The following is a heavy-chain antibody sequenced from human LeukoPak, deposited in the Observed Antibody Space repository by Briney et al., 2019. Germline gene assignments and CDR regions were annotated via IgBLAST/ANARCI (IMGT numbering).Heavy chain of an antibody. CDR1: GYSFTSYW. J-gene: IGHJ3*02. Sequence: GESLKISCKGSGYSFTSYWIGWVRQMPGKGLEWMGIIYPGDSDTRYSPSFQGQVTISADKSISAAYLQWSGLKVSDTAMYYCARLLADLEAFDIWGQGTIVTVSS. V-gene: IGHV5-51*01. CDR2: IYPGDSDT. CDR3: ARLLADLEAFDI.